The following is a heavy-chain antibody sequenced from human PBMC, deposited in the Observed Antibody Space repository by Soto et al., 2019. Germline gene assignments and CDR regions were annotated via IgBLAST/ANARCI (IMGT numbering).Heavy chain of an antibody. V-gene: IGHV3-64D*06. J-gene: IGHJ4*02. D-gene: IGHD6-19*01. CDR2: ISSYGADR. Sequence: PLGVLRLSCSASGFTFNSYAMHWVRQAPGKGLEFVSAISSYGADRYYADSVKGRFAISRDNSKNTLYLQMSSLRAEDTALYYCVKEGYMRSDWYGQFDYWGQGALVTVSS. CDR1: GFTFNSYA. CDR3: VKEGYMRSDWYGQFDY.